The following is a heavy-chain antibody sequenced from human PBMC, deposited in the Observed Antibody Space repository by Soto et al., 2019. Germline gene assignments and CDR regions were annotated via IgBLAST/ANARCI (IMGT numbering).Heavy chain of an antibody. CDR1: GASISSSGYY. J-gene: IGHJ6*02. Sequence: QLQLQESGPGLVKPSETLSLTCTVSGASISSSGYYWGWIRQPPGKGLEWIGSIYYSGSTYYNPSLKRRVTISIDTSENQLPLKLTPVTAADTAVYYCARRSGRTGSLSYGMDVWGQGTTVTVSS. CDR2: IYYSGST. CDR3: ARRSGRTGSLSYGMDV. V-gene: IGHV4-39*01. D-gene: IGHD2-15*01.